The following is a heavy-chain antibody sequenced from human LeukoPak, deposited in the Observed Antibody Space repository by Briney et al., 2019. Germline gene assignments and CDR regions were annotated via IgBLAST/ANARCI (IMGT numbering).Heavy chain of an antibody. V-gene: IGHV4-38-2*02. CDR3: AREAFSSGYYDDH. CDR2: IYHSGST. CDR1: GYSISSGYY. J-gene: IGHJ4*02. D-gene: IGHD3-22*01. Sequence: SETLSLTCTVSGYSISSGYYWGWIRPPPGKGLEWIGSIYHSGSTYYNPSLKSRVTISVDTSKNQFSLKLSSVTASDTAVYYCAREAFSSGYYDDHWGQGTLVTVSS.